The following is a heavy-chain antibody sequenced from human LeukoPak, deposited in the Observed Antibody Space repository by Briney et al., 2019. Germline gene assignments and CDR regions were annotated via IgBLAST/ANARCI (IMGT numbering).Heavy chain of an antibody. V-gene: IGHV3-7*01. Sequence: GSLRLSCAASGFTFSSYWMSWVRQAPGKGLEWVANIKQDGSEKYYVDSVKGRFTISRDNAKNSLYLQMNSLRAEDTAVYYCARDYCSGDSCYYSDYWGQGTLVTVSS. J-gene: IGHJ4*02. CDR3: ARDYCSGDSCYYSDY. CDR2: IKQDGSEK. CDR1: GFTFSSYW. D-gene: IGHD2-15*01.